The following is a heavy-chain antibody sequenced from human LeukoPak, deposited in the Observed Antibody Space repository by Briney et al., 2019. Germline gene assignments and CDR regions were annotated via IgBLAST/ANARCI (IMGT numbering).Heavy chain of an antibody. Sequence: GASVKVSCKASGYTFTSYTMHWVRQAPGQRLEWMGWINAGNGNTKYSQKFQGRVTITRDTSASTAYMELSSLRSEDTAVYYCARVGSSGPSPWFDPWGQGTLVTVSS. CDR3: ARVGSSGPSPWFDP. CDR2: INAGNGNT. J-gene: IGHJ5*02. CDR1: GYTFTSYT. V-gene: IGHV1-3*01. D-gene: IGHD6-19*01.